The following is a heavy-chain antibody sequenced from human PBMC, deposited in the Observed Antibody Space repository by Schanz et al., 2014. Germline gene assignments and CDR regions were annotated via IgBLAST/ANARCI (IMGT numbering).Heavy chain of an antibody. Sequence: QAQLMQSGPELKRPGASVKVSCTASGYTLKNYGISWVRRAPGLGLEWMGWISDYNGKTNYAQKFQDRVIMSTDRSASTAYLELRSHTSDDSAIYYCARHRFGVFYYGLDVWGQGTTILVSS. D-gene: IGHD3-10*01. CDR1: GYTLKNYG. CDR2: ISDYNGKT. V-gene: IGHV1-18*01. CDR3: ARHRFGVFYYGLDV. J-gene: IGHJ6*02.